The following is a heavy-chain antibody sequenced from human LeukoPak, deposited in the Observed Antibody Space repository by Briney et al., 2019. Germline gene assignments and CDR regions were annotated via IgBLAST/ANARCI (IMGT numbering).Heavy chain of an antibody. CDR1: GFTFSSYG. CDR3: GRQAAPDY. D-gene: IGHD2-15*01. V-gene: IGHV3-21*01. Sequence: GGSLRLSCAASGFTFSSYGMHWVRQAPGKGLEWVSSIGSTPGHIYYADSVRGRFAISRDNAKNSLYLQMNSLRAGDTAVYYCGRQAAPDYWGQGILVTVSS. CDR2: IGSTPGHI. J-gene: IGHJ4*02.